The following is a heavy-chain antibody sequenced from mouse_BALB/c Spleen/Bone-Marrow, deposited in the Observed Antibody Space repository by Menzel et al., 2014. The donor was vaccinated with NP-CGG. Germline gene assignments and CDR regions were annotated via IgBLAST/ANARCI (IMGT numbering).Heavy chain of an antibody. CDR3: AVYYYGSSSFAY. Sequence: VQLKDSGAELVKPGASVKLSCTASGFNIKDTYMHWVKQRPEQGLEWIGRIDPANGNTKYDPKFQGKATITADTSSNTAYLQLSSLTSEDTAVYYCAVYYYGSSSFAYWGQGTLVTVSA. D-gene: IGHD1-1*01. CDR2: IDPANGNT. J-gene: IGHJ3*01. V-gene: IGHV14-3*02. CDR1: GFNIKDTY.